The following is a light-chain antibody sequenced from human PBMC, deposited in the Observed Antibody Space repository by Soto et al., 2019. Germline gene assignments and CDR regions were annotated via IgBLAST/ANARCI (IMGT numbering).Light chain of an antibody. J-gene: IGKJ5*01. CDR1: QSIGDS. CDR2: PAS. Sequence: IQMTQSPSTLSASLGDRVTITCRASQSIGDSLAWYQQKPGKAPKLLIYPASSLQSGVPSRFSGSGSGTDFTLTISSLSPEDFETYYCQQLHDYPITFGQGTRLEIK. V-gene: IGKV1-5*01. CDR3: QQLHDYPIT.